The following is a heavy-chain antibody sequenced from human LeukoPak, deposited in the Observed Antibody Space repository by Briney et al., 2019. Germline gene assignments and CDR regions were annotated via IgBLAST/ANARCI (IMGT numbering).Heavy chain of an antibody. CDR3: ARERYYALYYYYYMDV. V-gene: IGHV1-2*02. D-gene: IGHD3-10*01. CDR1: GYTFTGYY. J-gene: IGHJ6*03. Sequence: GASVKVSCKASGYTFTGYYMHWVRQAPGQGLEWMGWINPNSGGTNYAQKFQGRVTMTRDTSISTAYMELSRLRSDDTAVYYCARERYYALYYYYYMDVWGKGTTVTVSS. CDR2: INPNSGGT.